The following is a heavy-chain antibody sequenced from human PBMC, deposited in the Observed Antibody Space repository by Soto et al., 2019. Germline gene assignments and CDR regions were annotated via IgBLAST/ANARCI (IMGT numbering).Heavy chain of an antibody. CDR1: GYTFTSYG. J-gene: IGHJ3*02. V-gene: IGHV1-18*01. CDR2: ISAYNGNT. D-gene: IGHD6-13*01. CDR3: ASSSPAAGKLDPFDI. Sequence: QVQLVQSGAEVKKPGASVKVSCKASGYTFTSYGISWVRQAPGQGLEWMGWISAYNGNTNYAQKLQGRVTMTTDTSTSTAYMELRSLRSDDTAVYYCASSSPAAGKLDPFDIWGQGTMVTVSS.